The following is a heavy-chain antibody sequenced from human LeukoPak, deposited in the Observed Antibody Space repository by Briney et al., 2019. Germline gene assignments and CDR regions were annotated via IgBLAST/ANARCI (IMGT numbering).Heavy chain of an antibody. Sequence: SETLSLTCTVAGFSISKGFYWGWVRQPPGKGLEFIATIYHDGTSHYNPSLESRATISVDTSRNQFSLELTSVISADTAVYYCARDVSWDESFQRWGQGTLVTASS. J-gene: IGHJ1*01. CDR2: IYHDGTS. CDR3: ARDVSWDESFQR. D-gene: IGHD1-26*01. V-gene: IGHV4-38-2*02. CDR1: GFSISKGFY.